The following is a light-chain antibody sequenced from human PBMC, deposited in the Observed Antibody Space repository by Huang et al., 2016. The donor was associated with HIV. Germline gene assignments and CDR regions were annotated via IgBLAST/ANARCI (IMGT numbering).Light chain of an antibody. V-gene: IGKV1-39*01. J-gene: IGKJ4*01. CDR1: QNISSH. CDR3: QQSFQIPG. Sequence: DIQMTQSPSPLSASVGDRLTITCRASQNISSHFNWYHQGTGIAPRLLIYSASRLQVGVRSRFSVSGSGTDFTLIINGLQADDFGTYYCQQSFQIPGFGGGTKVENK. CDR2: SAS.